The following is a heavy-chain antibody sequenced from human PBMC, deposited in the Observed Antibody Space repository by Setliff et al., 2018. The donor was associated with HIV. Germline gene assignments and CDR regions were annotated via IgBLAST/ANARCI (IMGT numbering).Heavy chain of an antibody. J-gene: IGHJ5*02. CDR1: GGSISSGSYY. CDR3: ARTRGYTYGYIDP. CDR2: IYTSGST. Sequence: SETLSLTCTVSGGSISSGSYYWSWIRQPAGKGLEWIGYIYTSGSTNYNPSLKSRVTISVDTSKNQFSLKLNSVTAADTAVYYCARTRGYTYGYIDPWAQGTLVTVSS. D-gene: IGHD5-18*01. V-gene: IGHV4-61*09.